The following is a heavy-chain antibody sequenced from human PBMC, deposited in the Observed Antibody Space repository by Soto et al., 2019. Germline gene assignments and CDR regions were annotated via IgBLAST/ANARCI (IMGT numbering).Heavy chain of an antibody. J-gene: IGHJ4*02. D-gene: IGHD6-6*01. CDR3: ARIGYSSSSFDY. V-gene: IGHV3-7*01. Sequence: GGSLRLSCAASGFSFSAYAMNWVRQAPGKGLEWVANIVEGGSVKNDVDSMRGRFTISRDNAKTSLYLQMNSLRVEDTAVYYCARIGYSSSSFDYWGQGTLVTVSS. CDR1: GFSFSAYA. CDR2: IVEGGSVK.